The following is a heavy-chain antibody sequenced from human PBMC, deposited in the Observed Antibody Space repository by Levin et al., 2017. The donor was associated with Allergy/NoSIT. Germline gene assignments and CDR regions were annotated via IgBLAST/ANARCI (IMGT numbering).Heavy chain of an antibody. CDR1: GFTFSSYG. CDR2: ISYDGSNK. V-gene: IGHV3-30*18. CDR3: AKDWDYGDYVGAFDI. D-gene: IGHD4-17*01. J-gene: IGHJ3*02. Sequence: PGESLKISCAASGFTFSSYGMHWVRQAPGKGLEWVAVISYDGSNKYYADSVKGRFTISRDNSKNTLYLQMNSLRAEDTAVYYCAKDWDYGDYVGAFDIWGQGTMVTVSS.